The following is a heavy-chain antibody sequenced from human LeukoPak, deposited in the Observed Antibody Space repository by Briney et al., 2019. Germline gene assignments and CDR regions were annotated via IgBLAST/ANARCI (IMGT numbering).Heavy chain of an antibody. CDR3: ARVRLRWNNWFDP. CDR1: GFSFSAYW. J-gene: IGHJ5*02. CDR2: INNEGSGT. D-gene: IGHD4-23*01. Sequence: PGGSLRLSCAASGFSFSAYWMHWVRQAPGKGLVWVSRINNEGSGTDYADSVKGRFTISRVNVDNTLYLQMNSLRAEDTAVYYCARVRLRWNNWFDPWGQGTLVTVSS. V-gene: IGHV3-74*01.